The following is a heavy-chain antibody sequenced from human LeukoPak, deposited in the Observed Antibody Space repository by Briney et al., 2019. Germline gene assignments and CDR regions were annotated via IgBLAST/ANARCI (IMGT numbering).Heavy chain of an antibody. CDR3: ASIGDYGDPGFDY. CDR2: IWYDGSNK. D-gene: IGHD4-17*01. CDR1: GFTFSSYG. J-gene: IGHJ4*02. Sequence: PGGSLRLSCVASGFTFSSYGMHWVRQAPGKGLEWVAVIWYDGSNKYYADTVKGRFTISRDNSKNTLYLQMNSLRAEDTAVYYCASIGDYGDPGFDYWGQGTLVTVSS. V-gene: IGHV3-33*08.